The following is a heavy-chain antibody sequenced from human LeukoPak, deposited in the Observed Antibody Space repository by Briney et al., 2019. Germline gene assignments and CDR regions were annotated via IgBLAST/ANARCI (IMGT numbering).Heavy chain of an antibody. CDR3: ARGGHIDILTGYYIY. D-gene: IGHD3-9*01. V-gene: IGHV1-46*01. Sequence: PRASVTVSCKASGYTFTSYYMHWVRQAPGQGLEWMGIINPSGGCTSYAQKFQGRVTMTRDTSTSTVYMELSSLRSEDTAVYYCARGGHIDILTGYYIYWGQGTLVTVSS. J-gene: IGHJ4*02. CDR1: GYTFTSYY. CDR2: INPSGGCT.